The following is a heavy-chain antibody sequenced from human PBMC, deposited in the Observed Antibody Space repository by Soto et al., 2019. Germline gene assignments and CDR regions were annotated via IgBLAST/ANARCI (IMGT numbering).Heavy chain of an antibody. CDR1: GFTFDDYA. V-gene: IGHV3-9*01. CDR2: ISWNSGSI. CDR3: AKDTGSGTFDY. Sequence: EVQLVESGGGLVQPGRSLRLFCAASGFTFDDYAMHWVRQAPGKGLEWVSGISWNSGSIGYADSVKGRFTISRDNAKNSLYLQMNSLRAEDTALYYCAKDTGSGTFDYWGQGTLVTVSS. D-gene: IGHD3-10*01. J-gene: IGHJ4*02.